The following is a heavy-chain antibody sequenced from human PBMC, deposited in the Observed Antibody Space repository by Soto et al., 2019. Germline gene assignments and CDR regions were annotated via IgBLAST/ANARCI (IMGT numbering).Heavy chain of an antibody. V-gene: IGHV3-7*01. Sequence: GGSLRLSCAASGFTFSSYWMSWVRQAPRKGLEWLANIKQDGSEKYYVDSVKGRFTISRDNAKNSLYLQMNSLRAEDTAVYYCARDNHYDFWSGYYYYYYGMDVWGQGTTVTVSS. J-gene: IGHJ6*02. CDR3: ARDNHYDFWSGYYYYYYGMDV. D-gene: IGHD3-3*01. CDR1: GFTFSSYW. CDR2: IKQDGSEK.